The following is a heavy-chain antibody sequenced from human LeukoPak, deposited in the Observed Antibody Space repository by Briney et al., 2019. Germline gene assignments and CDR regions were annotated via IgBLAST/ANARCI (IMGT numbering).Heavy chain of an antibody. CDR2: IYYSGST. V-gene: IGHV4-59*01. CDR3: ASHDSSGYYDY. J-gene: IGHJ4*02. CDR1: GGSISSYY. D-gene: IGHD3-22*01. Sequence: PSETLSLNCTVSGGSISSYYWSWIRQPPGKGLEWIGYIYYSGSTNYNPSLKSRVTISVDTSKNQFSLKLSSVTAADTAVYYCASHDSSGYYDYWGQGTLVTVSS.